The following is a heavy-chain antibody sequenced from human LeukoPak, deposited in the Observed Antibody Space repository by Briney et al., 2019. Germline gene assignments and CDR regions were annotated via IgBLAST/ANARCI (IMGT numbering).Heavy chain of an antibody. CDR3: ARGHHSSGWYANDY. J-gene: IGHJ4*02. Sequence: GGSLRLSCAASGFTFSSYVMHWVRQAPGKGLEYVSAISSNGDSTYYANSVKGRFTISRDNSKNTLYLQMGSLGAEDMAVYYCARGHHSSGWYANDYWGQGTLVTVSS. D-gene: IGHD6-19*01. CDR1: GFTFSSYV. CDR2: ISSNGDST. V-gene: IGHV3-64*01.